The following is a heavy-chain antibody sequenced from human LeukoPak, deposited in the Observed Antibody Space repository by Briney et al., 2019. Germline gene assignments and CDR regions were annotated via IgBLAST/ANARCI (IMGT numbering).Heavy chain of an antibody. CDR2: ISGSGGST. V-gene: IGHV3-23*01. D-gene: IGHD2-2*03. CDR3: AKEAGYCSTTTCYVDY. Sequence: GGSLRLSCAASGFTFSSYAMSWVRQAPGKGLEWVSGISGSGGSTYYADSVKGRFTISRDNSKNTLYLQMNSLRAEDTAVYYCAKEAGYCSTTTCYVDYRGQGILVTVSS. J-gene: IGHJ4*02. CDR1: GFTFSSYA.